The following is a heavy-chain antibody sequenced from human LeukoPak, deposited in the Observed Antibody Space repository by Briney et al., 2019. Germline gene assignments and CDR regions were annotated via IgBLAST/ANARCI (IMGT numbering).Heavy chain of an antibody. Sequence: PSETLSLTCTVSGGSISSYYWSWIRQPPGKGLEWIGYIYTSGGTNYNPSLKSRVTISVDTSKNQFSLKLSSVTAADTAVYYCARHRYSSSWYVWGQGTLVTVSS. V-gene: IGHV4-4*09. D-gene: IGHD6-13*01. CDR1: GGSISSYY. J-gene: IGHJ4*02. CDR2: IYTSGGT. CDR3: ARHRYSSSWYV.